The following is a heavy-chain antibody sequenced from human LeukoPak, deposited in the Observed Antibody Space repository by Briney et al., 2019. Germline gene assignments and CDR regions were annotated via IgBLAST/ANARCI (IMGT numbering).Heavy chain of an antibody. CDR3: ARDRWPRGETTTIGPFDP. Sequence: GGSLRLSCAASGPSITTYMMNWVRQAPGKGLEWVSSISDRSGHIYYADSVKGRFTISRDNAKNSLSLQMSSLRVEDTAVYYCARDRWPRGETTTIGPFDPWGQGTLVTVSS. CDR2: ISDRSGHI. V-gene: IGHV3-21*01. J-gene: IGHJ5*02. CDR1: GPSITTYM. D-gene: IGHD1-14*01.